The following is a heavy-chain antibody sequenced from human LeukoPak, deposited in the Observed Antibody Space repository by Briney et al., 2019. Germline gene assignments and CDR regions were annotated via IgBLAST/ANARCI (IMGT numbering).Heavy chain of an antibody. J-gene: IGHJ5*02. D-gene: IGHD6-13*01. V-gene: IGHV3-33*06. Sequence: PGGSLRLSCVASGFTFSSYGMHWVSQAPSKGLEWVAVIWYDGNNKYYADSVKGRFTISRDNSKNTVYLQMNSLRAEDTAVYYCAKYSSSWSQYNWLDPWGQGTLVTVSS. CDR1: GFTFSSYG. CDR2: IWYDGNNK. CDR3: AKYSSSWSQYNWLDP.